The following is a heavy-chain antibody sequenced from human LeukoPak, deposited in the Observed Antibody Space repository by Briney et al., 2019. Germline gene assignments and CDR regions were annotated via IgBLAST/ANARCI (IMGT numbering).Heavy chain of an antibody. CDR3: ARGSDYYDSSGNHDAFDI. V-gene: IGHV1-2*02. Sequence: ASVKVSCKASGYTFTSYYMHWVRQAPGQGLEWMGWINPNSGGTNYAQKFQGRVTMTRDTSISTAYMALSRLRSDDTAVYYCARGSDYYDSSGNHDAFDIWGQGTMVTVSS. CDR1: GYTFTSYY. CDR2: INPNSGGT. D-gene: IGHD3-22*01. J-gene: IGHJ3*02.